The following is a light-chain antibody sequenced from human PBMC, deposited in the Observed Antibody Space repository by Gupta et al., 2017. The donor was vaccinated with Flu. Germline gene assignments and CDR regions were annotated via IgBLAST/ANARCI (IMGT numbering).Light chain of an antibody. CDR1: QSVGSSY. Sequence: EVVLTQSPGTLSLSPGERATLSCRASQSVGSSYITWYQQKPGQAPRLLIYASSTRATGIPDRFSGSGSGTDFTLTISRLEPEDVAVYYCQQYGDSRYTFGQGTKLEIK. V-gene: IGKV3-20*01. CDR3: QQYGDSRYT. CDR2: ASS. J-gene: IGKJ2*01.